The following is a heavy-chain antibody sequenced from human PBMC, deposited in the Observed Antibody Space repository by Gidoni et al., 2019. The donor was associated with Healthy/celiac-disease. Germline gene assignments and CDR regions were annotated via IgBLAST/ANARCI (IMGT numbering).Heavy chain of an antibody. D-gene: IGHD1-26*01. CDR2: MRSKANSYAT. V-gene: IGHV3-73*01. CDR1: GFTFIGSA. Sequence: EVQLVESGGGLVQPGGSMTLSCAASGFTFIGSAMHCVRQAPGKGFEWVGRMRSKANSYATAYAASVKGRFTISRDDSKNTAYLQMNSLKTEDTAVYYCTTRGSYIALDYWGQGTLVTVSS. CDR3: TTRGSYIALDY. J-gene: IGHJ4*02.